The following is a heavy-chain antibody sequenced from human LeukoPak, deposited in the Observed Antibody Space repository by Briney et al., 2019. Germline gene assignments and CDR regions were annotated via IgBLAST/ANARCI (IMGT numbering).Heavy chain of an antibody. CDR3: ARDYPPPLYDSSAYFDY. D-gene: IGHD3-22*01. V-gene: IGHV1-46*02. CDR1: GYTFNNYY. J-gene: IGHJ4*02. Sequence: GASVTVSCKASGYTFNNYYVSWVRQAPGQGLECMGIINPFDGSTTFAQKFQGRVTMTRDPSTTTVYMELSSLRSEDTAVYYCARDYPPPLYDSSAYFDYWGQGTLVTVSS. CDR2: INPFDGST.